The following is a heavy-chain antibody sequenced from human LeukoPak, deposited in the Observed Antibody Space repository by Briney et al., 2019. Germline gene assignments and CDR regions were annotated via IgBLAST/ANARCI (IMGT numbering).Heavy chain of an antibody. V-gene: IGHV3-7*01. Sequence: GGSLRLSCAASGFTFSSYWMSWVRQAPGKGLEWVANIKQDGSEKHYVDSVKGRFTISRDNAKNSLYLQMNSLRAEDTAVYYCAREEDGYDSSGYAFDPWGQGTLVTVSS. D-gene: IGHD3-22*01. CDR3: AREEDGYDSSGYAFDP. CDR2: IKQDGSEK. J-gene: IGHJ5*02. CDR1: GFTFSSYW.